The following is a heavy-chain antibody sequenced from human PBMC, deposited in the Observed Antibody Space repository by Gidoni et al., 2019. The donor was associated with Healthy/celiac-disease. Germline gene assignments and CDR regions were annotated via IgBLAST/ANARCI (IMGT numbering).Heavy chain of an antibody. J-gene: IGHJ5*02. Sequence: QVQLVESGGGVVQPGRSLRLPCAASGFTFSSYGMHWVRQAPGKGLEWVAVRWYDGSNKYYADAVKGRFTISRDNSKNTLYLQMNSLRAEDTAVYYCAREMSVAARGWFDPWGQGTLVTVSS. V-gene: IGHV3-33*01. D-gene: IGHD2-15*01. CDR2: RWYDGSNK. CDR3: AREMSVAARGWFDP. CDR1: GFTFSSYG.